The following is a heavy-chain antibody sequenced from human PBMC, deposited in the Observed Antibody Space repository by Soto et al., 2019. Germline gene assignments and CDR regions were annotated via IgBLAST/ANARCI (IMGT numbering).Heavy chain of an antibody. J-gene: IGHJ6*02. D-gene: IGHD5-12*01. CDR3: ARERTALIYGYYYYYYGMDV. CDR1: GFTFSSYE. Sequence: EVQLVESGGGLVQPGGSLRLSCAASGFTFSSYEMNWVRQAPGKGLERVPYISSSGSTIYYADSVKGRFTISRDNAKNSLYLQMNSLRAEDTAVNYCARERTALIYGYYYYYYGMDVWVQGTTVTVSS. CDR2: ISSSGSTI. V-gene: IGHV3-48*03.